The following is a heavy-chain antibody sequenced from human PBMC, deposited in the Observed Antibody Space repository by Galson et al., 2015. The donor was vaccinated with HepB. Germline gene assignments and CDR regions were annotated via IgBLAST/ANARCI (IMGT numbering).Heavy chain of an antibody. J-gene: IGHJ4*02. V-gene: IGHV3-30-3*01. CDR1: GFTFSSYA. Sequence: SLRLSCAASGFTFSSYAMHWVRQAPGKGLEWVAVISYDGSNKYYADSVKGRFTISRDNSKNTLYLQMNSLRAEDTAVYYCARDLMDIVVVPALSAAGTGYDYWGQGTLVTVSS. CDR3: ARDLMDIVVVPALSAAGTGYDY. D-gene: IGHD2-2*03. CDR2: ISYDGSNK.